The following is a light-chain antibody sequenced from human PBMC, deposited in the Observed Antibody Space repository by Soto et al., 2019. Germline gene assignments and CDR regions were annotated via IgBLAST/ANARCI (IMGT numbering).Light chain of an antibody. V-gene: IGKV1-5*03. Sequence: DIQLTQSPSFLSASVGDRVTLTCRASQTISSWLSWYQQKPGKASKLLIYKASTLKSGVPSRFSGSGSGTEFTLTISSLQPDDFATYYCQHYNCYSEAFGQGTKVDIK. CDR3: QHYNCYSEA. CDR1: QTISSW. J-gene: IGKJ1*01. CDR2: KAS.